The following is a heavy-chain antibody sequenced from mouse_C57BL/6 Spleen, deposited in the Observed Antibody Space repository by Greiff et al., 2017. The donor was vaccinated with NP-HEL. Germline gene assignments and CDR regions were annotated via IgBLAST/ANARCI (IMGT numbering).Heavy chain of an antibody. Sequence: DVQLQESEGGLVQPGSSMKLSCTASGFTFSDYYMAWVRQVPEKGLEWVANINYDGSSTYYLDSLKSRFIISRDNAKNILYLQMSSLKSEDTATYYCARRGYEVDFDYWGQGTTLTVSS. CDR2: INYDGSST. CDR3: ARRGYEVDFDY. V-gene: IGHV5-16*01. D-gene: IGHD1-1*02. J-gene: IGHJ2*01. CDR1: GFTFSDYY.